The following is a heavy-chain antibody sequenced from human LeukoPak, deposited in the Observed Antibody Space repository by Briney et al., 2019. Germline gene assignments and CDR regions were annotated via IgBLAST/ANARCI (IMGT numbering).Heavy chain of an antibody. CDR2: ISGSGSST. J-gene: IGHJ4*02. D-gene: IGHD3-22*01. Sequence: GGSLRLSCAASGFTFSSYAMSWVRQAPGKGLEWVSGISGSGSSTHDADSVKGRFTISRDNSKNTLYLQMNSLRAEDTAVYYCAKSPGYYDRSGYYYVLWGQGTLVIVSS. V-gene: IGHV3-23*01. CDR3: AKSPGYYDRSGYYYVL. CDR1: GFTFSSYA.